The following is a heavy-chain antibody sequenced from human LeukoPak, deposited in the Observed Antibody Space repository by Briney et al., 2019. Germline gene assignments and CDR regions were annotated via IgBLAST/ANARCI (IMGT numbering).Heavy chain of an antibody. V-gene: IGHV3-23*01. CDR2: ISGSGGST. CDR3: AKAGYCSSNRCYWNYGMGV. Sequence: PGGSLRLSCAVSGFTFSSYWMSWVRQAPGKGLEWVSAISGSGGSTYYADSVKGRFTISRDNSKNTLYLQMNSLRAEDTAVYYCAKAGYCSSNRCYWNYGMGVWGQGTTVTVSS. J-gene: IGHJ6*01. CDR1: GFTFSSYW. D-gene: IGHD2-2*01.